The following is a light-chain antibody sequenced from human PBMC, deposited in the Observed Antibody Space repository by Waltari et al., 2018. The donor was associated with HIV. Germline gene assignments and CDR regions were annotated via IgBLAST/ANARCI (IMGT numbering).Light chain of an antibody. Sequence: SYELTQPASVSVSPGQTASITCSRDKLGDKYVSWYQQKPGQSPVVVIYQDKKRPSGIPERFSGSNSGNTATLTISGTQALDEADYYCQAWDSSTVVFGGGTKVTVL. CDR2: QDK. V-gene: IGLV3-1*01. CDR1: KLGDKY. CDR3: QAWDSSTVV. J-gene: IGLJ2*01.